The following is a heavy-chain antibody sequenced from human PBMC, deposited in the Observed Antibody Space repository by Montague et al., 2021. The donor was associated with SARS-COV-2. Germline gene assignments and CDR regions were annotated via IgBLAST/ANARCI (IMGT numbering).Heavy chain of an antibody. Sequence: SETLSLTCSVSGVSVNNYYWAWIRQTPEKGLEWIGYIYYTGSTNYNPSLRNRITISIDTSANQFSLKLRSVTPADTAVYYCARGFDYWGQGTLVTVSS. CDR1: GVSVNNYY. V-gene: IGHV4-59*02. CDR3: ARGFDY. J-gene: IGHJ4*02. CDR2: IYYTGST.